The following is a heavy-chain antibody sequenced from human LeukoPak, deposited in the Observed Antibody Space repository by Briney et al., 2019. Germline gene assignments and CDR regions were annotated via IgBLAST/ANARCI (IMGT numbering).Heavy chain of an antibody. V-gene: IGHV4-34*01. CDR3: ARGILGYYYFDL. Sequence: SETLSLTCVVSGGSFSGYYWSWIRQAPGKGLEWIGEIHHRGATNYKPSLRSRVTTSGDTSKNQLSLTLTSVTAADTAVYYCARGILGYYYFDLWGRGTLVTVSS. CDR1: GGSFSGYY. J-gene: IGHJ2*01. D-gene: IGHD3-22*01. CDR2: IHHRGAT.